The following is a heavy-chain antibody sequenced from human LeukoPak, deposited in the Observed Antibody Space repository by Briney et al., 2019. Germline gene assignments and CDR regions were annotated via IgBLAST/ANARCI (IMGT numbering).Heavy chain of an antibody. V-gene: IGHV1-69*04. CDR2: IIPILGIA. J-gene: IGHJ3*02. CDR3: AREVVPAAISSIAAAGYAFDI. Sequence: ASVKVSCKASGGTFSSYAISWVRQAPGQGLELMGRIIPILGIANYAQKFQGRVTITADKSTSTAYMELSSLRSEDTAVYYCAREVVPAAISSIAAAGYAFDIWGQGTMVTVSS. D-gene: IGHD2-2*01. CDR1: GGTFSSYA.